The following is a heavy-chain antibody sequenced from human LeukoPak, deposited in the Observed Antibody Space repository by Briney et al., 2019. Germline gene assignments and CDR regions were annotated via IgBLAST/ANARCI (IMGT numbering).Heavy chain of an antibody. Sequence: ASVKVSCKASGYTFTGYYMHWVRQAPGQGLEWMGWINPNSGGTNYAQKFQGRVTMTRDTSISTAYMELSRLRSDDTAVYYCARAQPHCSSTSCYILGDFDYWGQGTVVTVSS. CDR3: ARAQPHCSSTSCYILGDFDY. V-gene: IGHV1-2*02. CDR1: GYTFTGYY. J-gene: IGHJ4*02. D-gene: IGHD2-2*02. CDR2: INPNSGGT.